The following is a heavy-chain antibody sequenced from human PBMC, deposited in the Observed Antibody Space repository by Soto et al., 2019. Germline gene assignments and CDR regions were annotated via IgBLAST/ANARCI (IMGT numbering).Heavy chain of an antibody. Sequence: QLQLQESGPGLVKPSETLSLTCAVSGGSISSSSYYWGWIRQPPGKGLEWIGSIYYSGSTYYTPSLKSRVDRSQDPSKNQFSQKLNSVTAADTAVYYCARRTVNIRTFYSGLKTHGFDYWGQGTLVTVSS. D-gene: IGHD3-3*01. CDR3: ARRTVNIRTFYSGLKTHGFDY. V-gene: IGHV4-39*01. J-gene: IGHJ4*02. CDR1: GGSISSSSYY. CDR2: IYYSGST.